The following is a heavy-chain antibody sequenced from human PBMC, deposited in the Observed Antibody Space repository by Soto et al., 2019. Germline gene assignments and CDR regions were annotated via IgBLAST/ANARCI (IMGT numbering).Heavy chain of an antibody. CDR3: ARTVGAAYYFDF. CDR2: IWTSGST. D-gene: IGHD3-16*01. J-gene: IGHJ4*02. V-gene: IGHV4-4*07. CDR1: GDSMSKYY. Sequence: QVQLQESGPGLVKPSETLSLTCNVSGDSMSKYYWSWVRQPAGKGLEWIGRIWTSGSTNYNPSLKSRVTMSIDTSIKHFSLDLKSVTAADTAVYYCARTVGAAYYFDFWGQGVLVTVSS.